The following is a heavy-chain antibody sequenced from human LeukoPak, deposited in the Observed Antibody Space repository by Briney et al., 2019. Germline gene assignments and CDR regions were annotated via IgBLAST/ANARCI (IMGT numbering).Heavy chain of an antibody. CDR1: GYTFTGYY. Sequence: ASVKVSCKASGYTFTGYYLQWVRQAPGQGLEWMAWISPNSGGTNYVQKFQGRVTVTRDTSISTDYMEISGLTSDDTALYYCAREPSGSGGYDYWGQGTLVTVSS. V-gene: IGHV1-2*02. D-gene: IGHD3-10*01. CDR2: ISPNSGGT. J-gene: IGHJ4*02. CDR3: AREPSGSGGYDY.